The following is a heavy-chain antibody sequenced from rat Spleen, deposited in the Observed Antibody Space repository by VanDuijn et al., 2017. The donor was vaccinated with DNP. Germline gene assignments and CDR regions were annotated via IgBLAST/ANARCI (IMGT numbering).Heavy chain of an antibody. V-gene: IGHV5-31*01. CDR1: GFTFSYYW. D-gene: IGHD5-1*01. CDR2: ITSGRGAT. J-gene: IGHJ1*01. Sequence: EVQLVESGGDLVQPGESLKLSCVASGFTFSYYWMTWIRQVPGKGLEWIASITSGRGATSYPDSVKGRFTISRDDAKNTLYLQMNSLRSEDTATYYCARGSGTYYWYFDFWGPGTMVTVSS. CDR3: ARGSGTYYWYFDF.